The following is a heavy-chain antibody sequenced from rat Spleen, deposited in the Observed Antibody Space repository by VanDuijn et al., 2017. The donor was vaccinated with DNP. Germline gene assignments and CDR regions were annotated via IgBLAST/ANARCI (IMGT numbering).Heavy chain of an antibody. J-gene: IGHJ3*01. Sequence: EVKLVESGGGLVQPGRSLKLSCAASGFTFSGYWMFWIRQAPGKGLEWVASINPDGATTHYSDSVKGRFTISRDNAKNTQYLQMDSLRSEDTATYYCARAYNNYSTWFPYWGQGTLVTVSS. D-gene: IGHD1-10*01. V-gene: IGHV5-58*01. CDR1: GFTFSGYW. CDR3: ARAYNNYSTWFPY. CDR2: INPDGATT.